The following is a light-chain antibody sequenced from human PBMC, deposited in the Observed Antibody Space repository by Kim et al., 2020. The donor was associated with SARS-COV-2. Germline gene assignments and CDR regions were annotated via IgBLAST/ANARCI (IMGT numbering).Light chain of an antibody. CDR3: QQYGSSPWT. Sequence: EIVLTQSPGTLSLSPGERATLSCRASQSVSSSYLAWYQQKPGQAPRLLIYGASIRATGIPDRFSGSGSGTDVTLTISRLEPEDFAVYYCQQYGSSPWTFGQGTKVDIK. J-gene: IGKJ1*01. CDR1: QSVSSSY. CDR2: GAS. V-gene: IGKV3-20*01.